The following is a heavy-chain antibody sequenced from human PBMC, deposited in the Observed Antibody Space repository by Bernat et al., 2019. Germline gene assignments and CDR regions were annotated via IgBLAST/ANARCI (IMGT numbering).Heavy chain of an antibody. D-gene: IGHD6-19*01. CDR3: ARDGDSSGWFSLLRVPHGMDL. CDR1: GFTFSSYA. Sequence: QVQLVESGGGVVQPGRSLRLSCAASGFTFSSYAMHWVRQAPGKGLEWVAVISYDGRNKYYADSVKGRFTISRDNSKNTLYLQMNSLRAEDTAVYYCARDGDSSGWFSLLRVPHGMDLWGQGTTVTVSS. CDR2: ISYDGRNK. V-gene: IGHV3-30*04. J-gene: IGHJ6*02.